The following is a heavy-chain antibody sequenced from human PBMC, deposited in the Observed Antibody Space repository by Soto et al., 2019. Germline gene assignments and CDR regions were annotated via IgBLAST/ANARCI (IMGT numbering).Heavy chain of an antibody. Sequence: QVQLVQSGAEVKKPGASVKVSCKASGYTFTSYDINWVRQATGQGLEWMGWMNPNSGNTGYAQKVQRRXXMXRXTSISTAYMELSSLRSEDTAVYYCARGLPGSSGSYYWGQGTLVTVSS. D-gene: IGHD6-19*01. J-gene: IGHJ4*02. CDR3: ARGLPGSSGSYY. CDR1: GYTFTSYD. V-gene: IGHV1-8*01. CDR2: MNPNSGNT.